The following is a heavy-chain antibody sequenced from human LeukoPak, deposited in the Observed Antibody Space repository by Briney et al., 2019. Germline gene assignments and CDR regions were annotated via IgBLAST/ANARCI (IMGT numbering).Heavy chain of an antibody. D-gene: IGHD2-21*02. CDR3: AKDQAPSYCGGDCYKDDY. CDR1: GFTFSSYA. V-gene: IGHV3-23*01. Sequence: PGGSLRLSCAASGFTFSSYAMSWVRQAPGKGLERVSAISGSGGSTYYADSVEGRFTISRDNSKNTLYLQMNSLRAEDTAVYYCAKDQAPSYCGGDCYKDDYWGQGTLVTVSS. CDR2: ISGSGGST. J-gene: IGHJ4*02.